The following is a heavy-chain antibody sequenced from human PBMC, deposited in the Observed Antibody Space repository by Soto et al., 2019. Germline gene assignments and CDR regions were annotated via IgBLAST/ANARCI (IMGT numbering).Heavy chain of an antibody. CDR1: GYTLTELS. Sequence: ASVKVSCKVSGYTLTELSMHWVRQAPGKGLEWMGGFDPEDGETIYAQKFQGRVTMTEDTSTDTAYMELSSLRSEDTAVYYCATSLPVVVITTSGGGNFDYWGQGTLVTVSS. V-gene: IGHV1-24*01. CDR2: FDPEDGET. D-gene: IGHD3-22*01. CDR3: ATSLPVVVITTSGGGNFDY. J-gene: IGHJ4*02.